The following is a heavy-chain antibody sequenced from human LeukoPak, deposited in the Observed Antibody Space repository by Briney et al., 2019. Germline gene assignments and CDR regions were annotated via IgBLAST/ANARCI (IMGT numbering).Heavy chain of an antibody. V-gene: IGHV4-59*01. CDR2: IYYSGST. CDR1: GGSISSYY. Sequence: PSETLSLTCTVSGGSISSYYWSWIRQPPGKGLEWIGYIYYSGSTNYNPSLKSRVTISVDTSKNQFSLKLSSVTAADTAVYYCAREPNYYYDSSGYRTGDAFDIWGQGTMVTVSS. J-gene: IGHJ3*02. D-gene: IGHD3-22*01. CDR3: AREPNYYYDSSGYRTGDAFDI.